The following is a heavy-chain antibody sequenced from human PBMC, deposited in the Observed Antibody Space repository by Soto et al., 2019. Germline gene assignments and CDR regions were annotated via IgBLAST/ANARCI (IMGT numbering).Heavy chain of an antibody. D-gene: IGHD4-4*01. Sequence: GGSLRLSCAASGFTFSSYGMHWVRQAPGKGLEWVAVISYDGSNKYYADSVKGRFTISRDNSKNTLYLQMNSLRAEDTAVYYCAKDRGEDYKFYYYYYYMDVWGKGTTVTVSS. CDR3: AKDRGEDYKFYYYYYYMDV. J-gene: IGHJ6*03. CDR1: GFTFSSYG. CDR2: ISYDGSNK. V-gene: IGHV3-30*18.